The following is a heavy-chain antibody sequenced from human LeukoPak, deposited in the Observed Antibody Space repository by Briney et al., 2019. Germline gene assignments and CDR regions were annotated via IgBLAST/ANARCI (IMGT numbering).Heavy chain of an antibody. V-gene: IGHV3-74*01. CDR1: GFTFSSYW. J-gene: IGHJ5*02. CDR3: ARDRPHNWFDP. Sequence: PGGSLRLSCAASGFTFSSYWMHWVRQAPGKGLVWVSRIDIDGSSTTYADSVKGRFTISRDNAKNPLYLQMNNLRAEDTAVYYCARDRPHNWFDPWGQGTLVTVSS. CDR2: IDIDGSST.